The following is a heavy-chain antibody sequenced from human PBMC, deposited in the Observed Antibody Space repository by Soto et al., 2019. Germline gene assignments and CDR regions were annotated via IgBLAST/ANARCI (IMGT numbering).Heavy chain of an antibody. CDR3: ARASYYYGSGSYSEY. Sequence: QVQLVQSGAEVRKPGASVNVSCKTSGYNFNSFGVSWVRQAPGQGLEWMGWISAYNGNTNYAQKFQGRVTMTTDTSTSTGYMDLRSLRSDDTAVYYCARASYYYGSGSYSEYWGQGTLVTVSS. CDR2: ISAYNGNT. V-gene: IGHV1-18*01. J-gene: IGHJ4*02. D-gene: IGHD3-10*01. CDR1: GYNFNSFG.